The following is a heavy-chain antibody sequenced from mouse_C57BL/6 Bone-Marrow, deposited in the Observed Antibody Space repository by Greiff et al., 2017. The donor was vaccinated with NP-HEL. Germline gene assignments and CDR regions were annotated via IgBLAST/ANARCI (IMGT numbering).Heavy chain of an antibody. CDR3: TRDGSSMYYFDY. V-gene: IGHV5-9-1*02. CDR1: GFTFSSYA. CDR2: ISSGGDYI. J-gene: IGHJ2*01. Sequence: EVQGVESGEGLVKPGGSLKLSCAASGFTFSSYAMSWVRQTPEKRLEWVEYISSGGDYIYYEDTVKGRFTISRDNARNTLYLQMSSLKSEYTAMYYCTRDGSSMYYFDYWGQGTTLTVSS. D-gene: IGHD1-1*01.